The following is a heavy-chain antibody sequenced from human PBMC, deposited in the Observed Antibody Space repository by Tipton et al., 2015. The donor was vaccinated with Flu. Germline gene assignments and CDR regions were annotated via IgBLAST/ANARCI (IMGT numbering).Heavy chain of an antibody. Sequence: TLSLTCTISGDSIRSDYYWGWIRQPPGKGLEWIGSISHSGSTYYKPSLKSRVTISLDTFQNQFSLKLNSVTAADTAVYYCSRSTYYYGSGSSDYWGQGTLVTVSS. CDR3: SRSTYYYGSGSSDY. V-gene: IGHV4-38-2*02. CDR1: GDSIRSDYY. J-gene: IGHJ4*02. CDR2: ISHSGST. D-gene: IGHD3-10*01.